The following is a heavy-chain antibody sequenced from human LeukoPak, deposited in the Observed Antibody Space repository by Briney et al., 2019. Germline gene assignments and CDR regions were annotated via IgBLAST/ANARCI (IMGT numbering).Heavy chain of an antibody. V-gene: IGHV4-59*08. Sequence: SQTLSLTCTVSGASIRSYYWSWIRQPPGKGLECIGYIYYTGSTNYNYNPSLKSRVTISVDTSKNQFSLKLSSVTAADTAVYYCARHGPRRDGYNYDYWGPGTLVTVSS. CDR1: GASIRSYY. CDR2: IYYTGSTNY. CDR3: ARHGPRRDGYNYDY. D-gene: IGHD5-24*01. J-gene: IGHJ4*02.